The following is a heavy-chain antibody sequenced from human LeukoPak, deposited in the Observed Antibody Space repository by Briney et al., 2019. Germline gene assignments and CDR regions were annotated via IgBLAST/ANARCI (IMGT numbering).Heavy chain of an antibody. CDR1: GFTFSNYA. D-gene: IGHD6-13*01. Sequence: GGSLRLSCAASGFTFSNYAITWVRQAPGKGLEWVSTISSSGTNTYYADSVKGRFTISRDNSKNTLYLQMNSLRAEDTAVYYCAKYKTGYSPNWFDPWGQGTLVTVSS. CDR2: ISSSGTNT. J-gene: IGHJ5*02. CDR3: AKYKTGYSPNWFDP. V-gene: IGHV3-23*01.